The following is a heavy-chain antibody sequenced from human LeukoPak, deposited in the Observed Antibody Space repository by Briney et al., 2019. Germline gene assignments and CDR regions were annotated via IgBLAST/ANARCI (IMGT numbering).Heavy chain of an antibody. CDR2: IHYSGST. Sequence: SETLSLTCTVSGGSISSYYWSWIRQPPGKGLEWIGYIHYSGSTNYNPSLKSRVTISVDTSKNQFSLKLSSVTAADTAVYYCARGKAYYYGSGSLRDNWFDPWGQGTLVTVSS. V-gene: IGHV4-59*01. D-gene: IGHD3-10*01. J-gene: IGHJ5*02. CDR3: ARGKAYYYGSGSLRDNWFDP. CDR1: GGSISSYY.